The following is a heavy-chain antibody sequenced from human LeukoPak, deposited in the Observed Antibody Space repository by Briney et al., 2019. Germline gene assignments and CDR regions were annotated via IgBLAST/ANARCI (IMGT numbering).Heavy chain of an antibody. V-gene: IGHV3-23*01. CDR2: ISGSGGST. D-gene: IGHD6-13*01. Sequence: GGSLRLSCAASGFTFSTYAMTWVRQAPGKGLEWVSAISGSGGSTYYADSVKGRFTISRDNAKNSLYLQMNSLRAEDTAVYYCAKDIAAALPTYYFDYWGQGTLVTVSS. CDR3: AKDIAAALPTYYFDY. CDR1: GFTFSTYA. J-gene: IGHJ4*02.